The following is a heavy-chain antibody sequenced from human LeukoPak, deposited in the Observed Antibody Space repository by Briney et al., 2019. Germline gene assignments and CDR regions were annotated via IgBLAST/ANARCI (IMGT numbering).Heavy chain of an antibody. CDR3: ARDRGAVATSTYFDY. D-gene: IGHD6-19*01. J-gene: IGHJ4*02. CDR1: GYTFTSYY. Sequence: ASVKVSCKASGYTFTSYYIHWVRQAPGQGLEWMGITNPSGGSTSYAQKLQGRVTMTRDTSTSTVYMELSSLRSEDTAVYYCARDRGAVATSTYFDYWGQGTLVTVSS. CDR2: TNPSGGST. V-gene: IGHV1-46*01.